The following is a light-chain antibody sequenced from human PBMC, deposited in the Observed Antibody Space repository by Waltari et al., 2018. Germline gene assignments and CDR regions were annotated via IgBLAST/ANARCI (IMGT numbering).Light chain of an antibody. Sequence: QSVLPHPPSASGTPGQRDLIPCSRSLYTRGSNPVNWYQHPPGTAPKLLRYRNNQRPSGVPDRFSGSKSGTSASLAISGLQSEDAADYYCAAWDDSLNAWLFGGGTKLTVL. CDR2: RNN. J-gene: IGLJ3*02. CDR1: LYTRGSNP. CDR3: AAWDDSLNAWL. V-gene: IGLV1-44*01.